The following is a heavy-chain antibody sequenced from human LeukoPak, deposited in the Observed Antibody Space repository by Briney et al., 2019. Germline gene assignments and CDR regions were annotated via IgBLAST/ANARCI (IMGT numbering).Heavy chain of an antibody. J-gene: IGHJ5*02. Sequence: GESLKISCKGSGYSFTSYWIGWVRQMPGKGLEWTGIIYPGDSDTRYSPSFQGQVTISADKSISTAYLQWSSLKASDTAMYYCARGGTSGYCSSTSCPPNWFDPWGQGTLVTVSS. CDR1: GYSFTSYW. CDR3: ARGGTSGYCSSTSCPPNWFDP. V-gene: IGHV5-51*01. D-gene: IGHD2-2*01. CDR2: IYPGDSDT.